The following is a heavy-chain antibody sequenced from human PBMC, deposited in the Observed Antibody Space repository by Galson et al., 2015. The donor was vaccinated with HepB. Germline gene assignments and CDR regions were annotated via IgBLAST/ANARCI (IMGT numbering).Heavy chain of an antibody. CDR3: ARDRGIYCSSTSCYIIRGANWFDP. V-gene: IGHV3-33*01. CDR2: IWYDGSNK. D-gene: IGHD2-2*02. J-gene: IGHJ5*02. Sequence: SLRLSCAASGFTFSSYGMHWVRQAPGKGLEWVAVIWYDGSNKYYADSVKGRFTISRDNSKNTLYLQMNSLRAEDTAVYYCARDRGIYCSSTSCYIIRGANWFDPWGQGTLVTVSS. CDR1: GFTFSSYG.